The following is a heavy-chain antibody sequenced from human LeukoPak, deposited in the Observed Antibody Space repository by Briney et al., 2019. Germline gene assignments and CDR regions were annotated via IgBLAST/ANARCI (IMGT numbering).Heavy chain of an antibody. Sequence: SETLSLTCTVSGYSISSGYYWGWIRQPPGKGLEWIGSIYHSGSTYYNPSLKSRVTISVDTSKNQFSLKLSSVTAADTAVYYRGSGDSSGYYMTDAFDIWGQGTMVTVSS. CDR2: IYHSGST. CDR3: GSGDSSGYYMTDAFDI. D-gene: IGHD3-22*01. V-gene: IGHV4-38-2*02. CDR1: GYSISSGYY. J-gene: IGHJ3*02.